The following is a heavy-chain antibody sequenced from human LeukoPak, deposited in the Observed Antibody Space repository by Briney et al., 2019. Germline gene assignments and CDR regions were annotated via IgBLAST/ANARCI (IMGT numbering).Heavy chain of an antibody. D-gene: IGHD3-22*01. Sequence: ASVKVSCKPSGYTFTSYGINWVRQAPGQGLEWMGWIRVYNGDTNYAQKFKGRVTMTRDTSTSTVYMELSSLRSEDTAVYYCARGGSSGYYIRSDYWGQGTLVTVSS. J-gene: IGHJ4*02. CDR3: ARGGSSGYYIRSDY. CDR2: IRVYNGDT. V-gene: IGHV1-18*01. CDR1: GYTFTSYG.